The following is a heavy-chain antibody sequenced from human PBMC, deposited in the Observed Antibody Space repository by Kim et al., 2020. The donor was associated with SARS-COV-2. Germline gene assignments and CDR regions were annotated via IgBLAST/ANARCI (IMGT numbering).Heavy chain of an antibody. V-gene: IGHV3-15*01. D-gene: IGHD3-22*01. J-gene: IGHJ4*02. CDR3: TTVGYYYDSSGYYYSFDY. Sequence: KGRFTISRDDSKNTLYLQMNSLKTEGTAVYYCTTVGYYYDSSGYYYSFDYWGQGTLVTVSS.